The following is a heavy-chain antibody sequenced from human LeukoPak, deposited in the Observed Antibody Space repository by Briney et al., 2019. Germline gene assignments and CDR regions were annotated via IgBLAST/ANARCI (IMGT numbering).Heavy chain of an antibody. Sequence: SETLSLTCTVSGGSISSYYWSWIRQPPGKGLEWIGYIYYSGTPNYNPTLKSRVTMSVDTSKNQFSLKLSSVTAADTAVYYCARHGGSYDFDFSGQGTLVTVSS. D-gene: IGHD1-26*01. V-gene: IGHV4-59*08. CDR1: GGSISSYY. CDR3: ARHGGSYDFDF. CDR2: IYYSGTP. J-gene: IGHJ4*02.